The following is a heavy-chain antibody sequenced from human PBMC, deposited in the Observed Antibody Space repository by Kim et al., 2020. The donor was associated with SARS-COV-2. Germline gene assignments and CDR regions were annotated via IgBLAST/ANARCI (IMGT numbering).Heavy chain of an antibody. CDR3: ARAPGTSQFDC. Sequence: ASVKVSCKASGYTFTNYYMHWVRQAPGQGLEWMGIINPSDGSTNYVQKFQGRLTMTRDTSTSTVYMELSSLRSDDTATYYCARAPGTSQFDCWGQGTLVTVSS. D-gene: IGHD1-26*01. CDR1: GYTFTNYY. J-gene: IGHJ4*02. CDR2: INPSDGST. V-gene: IGHV1-46*01.